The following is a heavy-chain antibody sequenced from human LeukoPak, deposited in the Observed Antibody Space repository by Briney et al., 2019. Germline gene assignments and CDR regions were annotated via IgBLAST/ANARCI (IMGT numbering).Heavy chain of an antibody. V-gene: IGHV5-10-1*01. CDR3: ARPSVDGSGSYPY. Sequence: GESLKISSKSSGYSFTSYWISWVRQMPGKGLEWMGRIDPSDSYTNYSPSFQGHVTISADKSISTAYLQWSSLKASDTAMFYCARPSVDGSGSYPYWGQGTLVTVSS. D-gene: IGHD3-10*01. CDR2: IDPSDSYT. CDR1: GYSFTSYW. J-gene: IGHJ4*02.